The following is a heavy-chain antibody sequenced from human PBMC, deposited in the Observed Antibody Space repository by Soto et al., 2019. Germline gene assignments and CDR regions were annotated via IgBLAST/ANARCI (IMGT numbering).Heavy chain of an antibody. CDR2: IYGGGST. CDR3: ARDLLTATRNY. D-gene: IGHD6-25*01. Sequence: LRLSCAASGFTVSTDYMSWVRQAPGKGLEWVSVIYGGGSTYYADSVKGRFTISRDNSKNTLYLQMNSLRAEDTAVYYCARDLLTATRNYWGQGTLVTVSS. V-gene: IGHV3-53*01. J-gene: IGHJ4*02. CDR1: GFTVSTDY.